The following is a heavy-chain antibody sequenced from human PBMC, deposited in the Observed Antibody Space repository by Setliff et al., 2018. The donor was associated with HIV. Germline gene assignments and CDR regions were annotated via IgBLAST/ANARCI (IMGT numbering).Heavy chain of an antibody. CDR2: IYTNGTT. D-gene: IGHD3-16*01. Sequence: SETLSLTCTVSGGSISSGSYYWSWIRQPAGKGLEWIGHIYTNGTTTYNDSLKSRVRMSVHRSKKYVSLKVRSVAAADTAVYYCARGGGTGSFDYWGQGTQVTVSS. CDR3: ARGGGTGSFDY. J-gene: IGHJ4*02. V-gene: IGHV4-61*09. CDR1: GGSISSGSYY.